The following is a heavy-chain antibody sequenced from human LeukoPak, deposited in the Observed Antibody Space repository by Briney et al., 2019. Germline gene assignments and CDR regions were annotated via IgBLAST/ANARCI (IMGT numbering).Heavy chain of an antibody. CDR2: INHSGST. J-gene: IGHJ4*02. V-gene: IGHV4-34*01. CDR1: GGCFSGYY. D-gene: IGHD6-6*01. Sequence: PSETLSLTCAVYGGCFSGYYWSWIRQPPGKGLEWIGEINHSGSTNYNPSLKSRVTISVDTSKNQFSLKLSSVTAADTAVYYCATTSRGSSSYWGQGTLVTVSS. CDR3: ATTSRGSSSY.